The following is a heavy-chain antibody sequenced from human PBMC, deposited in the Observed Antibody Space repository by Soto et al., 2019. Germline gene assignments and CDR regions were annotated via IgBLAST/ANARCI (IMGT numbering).Heavy chain of an antibody. J-gene: IGHJ4*02. CDR1: GGSISSYY. Sequence: PSETLSLTCTVSGGSISSYYCSWIRQPPGKGLEWIGYIYYSGSTNYNPSLKSRVTISVDTSKNQFSLKLSSVTAADTAVYYCATSGSYYNIAPFDYWGQGTLVTVSS. V-gene: IGHV4-59*01. D-gene: IGHD3-10*01. CDR3: ATSGSYYNIAPFDY. CDR2: IYYSGST.